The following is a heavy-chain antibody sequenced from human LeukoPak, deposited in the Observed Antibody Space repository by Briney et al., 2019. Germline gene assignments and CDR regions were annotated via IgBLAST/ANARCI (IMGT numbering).Heavy chain of an antibody. J-gene: IGHJ6*03. D-gene: IGHD6-6*01. CDR2: INPNSGNT. CDR1: GYTFTSYD. CDR3: ARGGSSSSTYYYYYNMDV. V-gene: IGHV1-8*01. Sequence: ASVKVSCKASGYTFTSYDINWVRQASGQGLEWMGWINPNSGNTGYAQKFQGRVTITKNTSISTAYMELSSLKSEDTAVYYCARGGSSSSTYYYYYNMDVWGKGTTVTVSS.